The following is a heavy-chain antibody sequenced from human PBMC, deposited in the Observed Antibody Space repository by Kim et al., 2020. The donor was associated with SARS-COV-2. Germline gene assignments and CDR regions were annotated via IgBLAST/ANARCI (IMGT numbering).Heavy chain of an antibody. V-gene: IGHV1-18*01. CDR3: ARLDKPPNIYHYYGMDV. CDR1: GFSFIEYG. Sequence: ASVKVSCKPSGFSFIEYGLSWVRQAPGQGLEWLGWISYTKITSYAHKFRGRITMTTDTSSNIAFLQLTGLRSDDTAVYYCARLDKPPNIYHYYGMDVWGQGTTVIVSS. D-gene: IGHD2-15*01. J-gene: IGHJ6*02. CDR2: ISYTKIT.